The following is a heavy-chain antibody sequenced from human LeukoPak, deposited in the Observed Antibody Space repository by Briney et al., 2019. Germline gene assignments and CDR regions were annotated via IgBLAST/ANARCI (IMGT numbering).Heavy chain of an antibody. D-gene: IGHD3-22*01. CDR3: ARDLSTPYLSGYYNWFDP. V-gene: IGHV3-21*01. Sequence: GGSLRLSCAASGFTFSSYSMNWVRQAPGKGLEWVSSISSSSSYIYHADSVKGRFTISRDNAKNSLYLQMNSLRAEDTAVYYCARDLSTPYLSGYYNWFDPWGQGTLVTVSS. J-gene: IGHJ5*02. CDR1: GFTFSSYS. CDR2: ISSSSSYI.